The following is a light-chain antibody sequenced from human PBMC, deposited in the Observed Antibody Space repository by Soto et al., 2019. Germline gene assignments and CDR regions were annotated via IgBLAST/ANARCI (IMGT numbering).Light chain of an antibody. CDR1: QSVSSD. J-gene: IGKJ1*01. Sequence: EIVMTQSAATLSVSPGERATLSCRASQSVSSDLAWYHQKPGQAPRLPIYGASTRATGIPARFSGSGSGTEFTLTINSLQSEDFAVYYCQQYNNWPRTFGQGTKVDIK. CDR3: QQYNNWPRT. CDR2: GAS. V-gene: IGKV3-15*01.